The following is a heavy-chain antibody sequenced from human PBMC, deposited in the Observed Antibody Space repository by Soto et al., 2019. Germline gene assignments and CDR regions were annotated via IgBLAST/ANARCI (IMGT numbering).Heavy chain of an antibody. V-gene: IGHV1-2*02. J-gene: IGHJ4*02. CDR3: ARPPGYISDWYYFDL. Sequence: ASVKVSCKXSGYSFIDYYIHWVRQAPGQGFEWMGRISPKSGGTDYAQKFEGRVTMTWDTSLNTAYMELSRLISDDTAVYYCARPPGYISDWYYFDLWGQGTLVTVSS. CDR1: GYSFIDYY. CDR2: ISPKSGGT. D-gene: IGHD3-9*01.